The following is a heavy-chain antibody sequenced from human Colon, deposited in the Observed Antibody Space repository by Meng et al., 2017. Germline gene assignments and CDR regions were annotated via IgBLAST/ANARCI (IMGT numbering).Heavy chain of an antibody. CDR1: GGSISSSTYY. Sequence: GSRRLSCTVSGGSISSSTYYWGWIRQPPGKGLEWIGSIYYSGDTFYNPSLKSRLTISVDTSKNQFSLNLSSVTAADTAVYYCARTGLARDYWGQGTLVTVSS. D-gene: IGHD3/OR15-3a*01. J-gene: IGHJ4*02. CDR3: ARTGLARDY. V-gene: IGHV4-39*07. CDR2: IYYSGDT.